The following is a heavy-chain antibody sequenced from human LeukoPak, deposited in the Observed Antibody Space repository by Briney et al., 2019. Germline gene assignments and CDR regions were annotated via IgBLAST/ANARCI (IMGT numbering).Heavy chain of an antibody. J-gene: IGHJ4*02. CDR2: ISASGGTP. V-gene: IGHV3-23*01. CDR3: AKGVGDPTGATTHLDY. Sequence: GGSLRLSCAASGFIFSSCAMSWVRQAPGKGLEWVSTISASGGTPYLADSVKGRFTISRDNSKNTLYLQMNSLRAADTAVYYCAKGVGDPTGATTHLDYWGQGILVTVSS. CDR1: GFIFSSCA. D-gene: IGHD1-26*01.